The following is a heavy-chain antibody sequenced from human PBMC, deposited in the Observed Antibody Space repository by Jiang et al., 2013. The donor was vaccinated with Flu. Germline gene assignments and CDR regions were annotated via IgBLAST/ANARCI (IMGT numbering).Heavy chain of an antibody. D-gene: IGHD1-20*01. V-gene: IGHV3-21*01. CDR3: LREAITRTA. CDR2: ISSGSIYI. Sequence: VQLVESGGGLVKPGGSLRLSCAASGFTFSSYIMHWVRQAPGKGLEWVSAISSGSIYIYYADSVKGRFTISRDDAKNSLYLQMNSLRAEDTAVYYCLREAITRTAWGQGTLVTVSS. J-gene: IGHJ5*02. CDR1: GFTFSSYI.